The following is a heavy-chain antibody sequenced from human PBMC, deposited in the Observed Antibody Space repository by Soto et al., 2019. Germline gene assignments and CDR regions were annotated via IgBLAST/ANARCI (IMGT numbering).Heavy chain of an antibody. Sequence: QITLKESGPTLVKPTQTLTLTCTFSGFSLSINGVAVGWIRQPPGQALEWLALIYWDDDQRYNPSLKNRLTLTKYTSRNQVVLTMTNMDPVDTATYYCAHKRDVARGFKYWGQGTLVTVSS. V-gene: IGHV2-5*02. CDR2: IYWDDDQ. CDR3: AHKRDVARGFKY. J-gene: IGHJ4*02. CDR1: GFSLSINGVA. D-gene: IGHD3-10*01.